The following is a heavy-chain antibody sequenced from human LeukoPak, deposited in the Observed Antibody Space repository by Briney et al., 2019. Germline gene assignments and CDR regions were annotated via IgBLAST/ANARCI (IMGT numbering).Heavy chain of an antibody. Sequence: ASVTVSRKASGYTFTGHYLHWVRQAPGQGLEWMGWINPNRGGTKYAQKFQGRVTMTRDTPISTAYMELSRLSSDDTAVYYCAITTTIAAAGLDYWGQGTLVTVSS. J-gene: IGHJ4*02. V-gene: IGHV1-2*02. D-gene: IGHD6-13*01. CDR3: AITTTIAAAGLDY. CDR2: INPNRGGT. CDR1: GYTFTGHY.